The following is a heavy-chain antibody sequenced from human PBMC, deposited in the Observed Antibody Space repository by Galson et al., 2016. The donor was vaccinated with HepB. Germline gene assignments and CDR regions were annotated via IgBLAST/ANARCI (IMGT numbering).Heavy chain of an antibody. V-gene: IGHV3-7*01. Sequence: SLRLSCAASGFSFARYWMTWVRQAPGKGLEWVANMNGDGSRKDYVGSVKGRFTISRDNAKNSLYLQMNSLGDEDTAVFYCARDSLPYISAAGFSWFDYWGQGTLVTVSS. CDR3: ARDSLPYISAAGFSWFDY. J-gene: IGHJ4*02. CDR1: GFSFARYW. CDR2: MNGDGSRK. D-gene: IGHD6-13*01.